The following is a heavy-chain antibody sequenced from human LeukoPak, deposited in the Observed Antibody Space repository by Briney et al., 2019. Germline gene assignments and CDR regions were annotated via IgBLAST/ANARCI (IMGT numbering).Heavy chain of an antibody. Sequence: SETLSLTCTVSGGSISSGGYYWSWIRQPPGKGLEWIGYIYHSGSTYYNPSLKSRVTISVDTSKNQFSLKLSSVTAADTAVYYCARGRDFWSGNYYYYMDVWGKGTTVTVSS. D-gene: IGHD3-3*01. V-gene: IGHV4-30-2*01. CDR1: GGSISSGGYY. CDR3: ARGRDFWSGNYYYYMDV. CDR2: IYHSGST. J-gene: IGHJ6*03.